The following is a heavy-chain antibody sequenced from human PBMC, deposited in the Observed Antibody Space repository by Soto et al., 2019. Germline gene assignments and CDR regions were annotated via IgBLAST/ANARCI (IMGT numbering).Heavy chain of an antibody. V-gene: IGHV1-69*01. D-gene: IGHD1-1*01. CDR3: ARGGKERFPGPGMDV. Sequence: QVQLVQSGAEVRKPGSSVRVSCRASGDRFSTYAINWVRQAPGQGREWLGGIITFFGAAMYAQKFQDRVTITADEFTTTASLELSSLRPEDTAVYYCARGGKERFPGPGMDVWGQGTTVTFSS. CDR2: IITFFGAA. CDR1: GDRFSTYA. J-gene: IGHJ6*02.